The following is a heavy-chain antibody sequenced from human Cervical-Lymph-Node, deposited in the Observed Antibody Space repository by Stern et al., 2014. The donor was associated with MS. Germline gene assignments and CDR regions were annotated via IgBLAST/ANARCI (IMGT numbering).Heavy chain of an antibody. CDR3: ARGAGVFDS. J-gene: IGHJ4*02. Sequence: QLQLQESGPGLVKPSETLSLTCTVSGGSIGRSSYYWGLIRQPPGKGLEWIGNIFYTGSTFYDPSLKSRVTISVDTSNNHFPLSLNSVTAADTAVYYCARGAGVFDSWGQGTLVTVSP. CDR1: GGSIGRSSYY. V-gene: IGHV4-39*02. D-gene: IGHD6-19*01. CDR2: IFYTGST.